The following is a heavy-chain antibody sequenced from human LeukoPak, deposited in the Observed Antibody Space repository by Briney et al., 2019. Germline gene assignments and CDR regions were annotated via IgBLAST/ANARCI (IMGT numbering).Heavy chain of an antibody. CDR1: GFTFNSYT. CDR2: IYSGGST. D-gene: IGHD3-16*01. Sequence: GMSLRLSCAASGFTFNSYTMHWVRQAPGKGLEWVSVIYSGGSTYYADSVKGRFTISRHNSKNTLYLQMSSLRAEDTAVYYCARDEGSGGLDYWGQGTLVTVSS. V-gene: IGHV3-53*04. CDR3: ARDEGSGGLDY. J-gene: IGHJ4*02.